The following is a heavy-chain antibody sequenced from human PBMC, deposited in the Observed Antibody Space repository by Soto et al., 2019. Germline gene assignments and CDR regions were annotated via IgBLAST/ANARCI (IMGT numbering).Heavy chain of an antibody. CDR3: ARVDTAMADDYYYYYYMDV. D-gene: IGHD5-18*01. CDR1: GYTFTNYA. V-gene: IGHV1-3*01. Sequence: ASVKVSCKDSGYTFTNYAMHWVRQAPGQRLEWMGWISAYNGNTKYSQKLQGRVTMTTDTSTSTAYMELRRLRSDDTAVYYCARVDTAMADDYYYYYYMDVWGKGTTVTVSS. J-gene: IGHJ6*03. CDR2: ISAYNGNT.